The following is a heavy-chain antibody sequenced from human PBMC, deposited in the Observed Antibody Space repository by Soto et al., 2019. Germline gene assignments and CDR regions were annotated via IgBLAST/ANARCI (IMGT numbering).Heavy chain of an antibody. CDR2: ISNSFSDGNT. D-gene: IGHD1-7*01. J-gene: IGHJ4*02. V-gene: IGHV3-23*01. Sequence: EVQLLESGGGLVQPGGSLRLSCAASGFTFSTYAMNWVRQAPGKGLEWVSAISNSFSDGNTYSADSVKGRFTISRDNDKNTVFLEMNSLRAEDTAVYYCAKVFSPELGNYFDHWGQGTLVTVSS. CDR1: GFTFSTYA. CDR3: AKVFSPELGNYFDH.